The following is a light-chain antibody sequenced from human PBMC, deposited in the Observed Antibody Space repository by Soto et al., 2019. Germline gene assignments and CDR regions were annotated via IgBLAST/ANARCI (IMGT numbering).Light chain of an antibody. CDR3: FSFALRSTLI. CDR1: SSDVGNYNL. V-gene: IGLV2-23*01. CDR2: EGG. Sequence: QSALTQPASVSGSPGQSITISCTGTSSDVGNYNLVSWYQQYPGKAPKLMIYEGGKRPSGGSNRFSGSKSGNTASLTISGVQAEDEADYYGFSFALRSTLIFGGGTKVTVL. J-gene: IGLJ2*01.